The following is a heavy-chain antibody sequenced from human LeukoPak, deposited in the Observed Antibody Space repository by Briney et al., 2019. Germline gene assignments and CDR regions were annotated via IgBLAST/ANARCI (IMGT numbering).Heavy chain of an antibody. J-gene: IGHJ2*01. CDR1: GFTFSSYA. V-gene: IGHV3-23*01. Sequence: SGGSLRLSCAASGFTFSSYAMSWVRQAPGKGLEWVSAHSGSGGSTYYADSVKGRFTISRDNSKNTLYLQMNSLRAEDTAVYYCAIRTDPQNWYFDLWGRGTLVTVSS. D-gene: IGHD2-8*02. CDR2: HSGSGGST. CDR3: AIRTDPQNWYFDL.